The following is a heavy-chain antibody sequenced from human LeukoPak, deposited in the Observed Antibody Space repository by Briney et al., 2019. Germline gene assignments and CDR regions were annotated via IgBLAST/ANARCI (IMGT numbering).Heavy chain of an antibody. Sequence: GESLKISCKGSGYSFTAYWIGWVRQMPGKGLEWLGIIHPGDSDTRYSPSFQGQVTISADKSITTAYLQWSSLRASDTAIYYCARQMGNGGNSPLSYWGQGTLVTVSS. D-gene: IGHD4-23*01. V-gene: IGHV5-51*01. J-gene: IGHJ4*02. CDR3: ARQMGNGGNSPLSY. CDR1: GYSFTAYW. CDR2: IHPGDSDT.